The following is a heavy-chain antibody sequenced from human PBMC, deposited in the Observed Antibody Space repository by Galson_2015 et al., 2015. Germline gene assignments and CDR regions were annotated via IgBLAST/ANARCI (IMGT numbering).Heavy chain of an antibody. V-gene: IGHV3-66*02. CDR3: AGADYGDSVRNYYYGMDV. CDR2: IYSGGST. D-gene: IGHD4-17*01. Sequence: SLRLSCAASGFTVSSNYMSWVRQTPGKGLEWVSVIYSGGSTYYAASVNGRFTISSDNSTHTLFLHMISLRGEDTAVYYCAGADYGDSVRNYYYGMDVWGQGTTVTVSS. J-gene: IGHJ6*02. CDR1: GFTVSSNY.